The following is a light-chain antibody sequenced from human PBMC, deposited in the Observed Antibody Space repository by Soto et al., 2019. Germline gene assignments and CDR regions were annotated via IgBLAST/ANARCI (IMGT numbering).Light chain of an antibody. V-gene: IGKV1-16*02. CDR3: QQDNHHPLT. CDR1: QDINIY. CDR2: HAS. Sequence: ASVGDRVLIPCRASQDINIYLAWFQQKPGQAPKSLIYHASTLQSGVPSKFAGSASGTDFTLTISSLQPEDSATYYCQQDNHHPLTFGGGTKVDIK. J-gene: IGKJ4*01.